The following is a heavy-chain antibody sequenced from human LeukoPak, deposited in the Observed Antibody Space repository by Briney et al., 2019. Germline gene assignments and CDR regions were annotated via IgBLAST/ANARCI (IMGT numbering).Heavy chain of an antibody. CDR2: IKPDGSLI. CDR1: GFTFSSYW. Sequence: GGSLRLSCAASGFTFSSYWMSWVRQGPGKGLEWVANIKPDGSLIYYVDSVKGRFTISRDNAKNSLYLQMNSLRAEDTAVYYCAKWELYSGFYYIDYWGQGTLATVSS. J-gene: IGHJ4*02. V-gene: IGHV3-7*01. CDR3: AKWELYSGFYYIDY. D-gene: IGHD1-26*01.